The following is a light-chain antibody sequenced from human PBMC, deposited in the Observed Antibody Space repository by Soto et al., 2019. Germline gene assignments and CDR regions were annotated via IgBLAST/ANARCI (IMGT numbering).Light chain of an antibody. J-gene: IGKJ1*01. Sequence: DIVMTQTPLSLPVTPGEPASISCNSSQSLLQSNGYNYLDWYLPKPGQSPQLLIYFGSYRASGVPDRFSGSGSGTDFTLKIRRVEAEDVGIYYCMQAQQTPPTFGQGTRVEIK. CDR3: MQAQQTPPT. V-gene: IGKV2-28*01. CDR2: FGS. CDR1: QSLLQSNGYNY.